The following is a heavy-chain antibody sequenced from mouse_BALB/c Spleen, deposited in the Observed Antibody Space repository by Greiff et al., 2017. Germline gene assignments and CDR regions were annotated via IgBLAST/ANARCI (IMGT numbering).Heavy chain of an antibody. V-gene: IGHV5-6-3*01. CDR3: ARDPFYDGYPDY. J-gene: IGHJ2*01. CDR1: GFTFSSYG. CDR2: INSNGGST. Sequence: EVMLVESGGGLVQPGGSLKLSCAASGFTFSSYGMSWVRQTPDKRLELVATINSNGGSTYYPDSVKGRFTISRDNAKNTLYLQMSSLKSEDTAMYYCARDPFYDGYPDYWGQGTTLTVSS. D-gene: IGHD2-3*01.